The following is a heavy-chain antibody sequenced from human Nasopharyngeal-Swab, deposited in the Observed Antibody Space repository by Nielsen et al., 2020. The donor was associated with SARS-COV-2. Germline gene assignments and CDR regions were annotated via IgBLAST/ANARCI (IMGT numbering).Heavy chain of an antibody. J-gene: IGHJ6*03. CDR2: INHSGTT. D-gene: IGHD2-2*01. Sequence: SETLSLTCAAYGGSFSGSYWGWIRQPPGKGPEWIAEINHSGTTNYNPSLKSRVTLSVDTSMNQVSLEVSSVTAADTAVYYCARGLSGIVPAPILGLGPYYYYYYMDVWGKGTTVTVSS. V-gene: IGHV4-34*01. CDR1: GGSFSGSY. CDR3: ARGLSGIVPAPILGLGPYYYYYYMDV.